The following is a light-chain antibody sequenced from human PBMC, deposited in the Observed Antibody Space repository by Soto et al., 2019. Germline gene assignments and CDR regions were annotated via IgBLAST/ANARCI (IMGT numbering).Light chain of an antibody. V-gene: IGLV2-14*01. CDR1: SSDVGGYNY. Sequence: QSALTQPASVSGSPGQSITISCTGTSSDVGGYNYVSWYQQYPGKAPKLMIYEVSNRPSGVSNRFSGSKSGNTASLTISGLQAEDDADYYSSSYASSRDVFFGGGTKLTVL. J-gene: IGLJ2*01. CDR2: EVS. CDR3: SSYASSRDVF.